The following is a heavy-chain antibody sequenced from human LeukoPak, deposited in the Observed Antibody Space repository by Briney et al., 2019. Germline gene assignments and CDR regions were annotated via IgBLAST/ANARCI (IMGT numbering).Heavy chain of an antibody. CDR1: GGSFSGYY. CDR3: ASGNRDY. J-gene: IGHJ4*02. V-gene: IGHV4-34*01. CDR2: INHSGST. Sequence: SETLSLTCAVYGGSFSGYYWSWIRQPPGKGLEWIGEINHSGSTNYNPSLKSRVTISVDTSKNQFSLKLSPVTAADTAVYYCASGNRDYWGQGTLVTVSS.